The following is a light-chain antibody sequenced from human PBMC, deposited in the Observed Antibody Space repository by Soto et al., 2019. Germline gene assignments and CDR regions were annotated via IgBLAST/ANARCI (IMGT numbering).Light chain of an antibody. Sequence: EIVVTQSPATLSVSPGERATLSCRASQSVSSNLAWYQQKPGQAPRLLIYDTSTRATGIPARFSGSGSGTEFTLTISSLQSEDFAVYYCQQYSNWPPITFGQGTRLENK. V-gene: IGKV3-15*01. CDR2: DTS. CDR3: QQYSNWPPIT. J-gene: IGKJ5*01. CDR1: QSVSSN.